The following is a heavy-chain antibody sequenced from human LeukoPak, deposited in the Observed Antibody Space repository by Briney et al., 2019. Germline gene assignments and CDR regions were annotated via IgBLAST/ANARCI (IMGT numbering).Heavy chain of an antibody. D-gene: IGHD1-26*01. CDR2: IKQDGSEK. Sequence: GGSLRLSCAASGFTFSSYWMSWVRQAPGRGLEWVANIKQDGSEKYYVDSVKGRFTISRDNAKNSLYLQMNSLRAEDTAVYYCAREGDDTGIVGATAYFDYWGQGTLVTVSS. J-gene: IGHJ4*02. CDR3: AREGDDTGIVGATAYFDY. CDR1: GFTFSSYW. V-gene: IGHV3-7*01.